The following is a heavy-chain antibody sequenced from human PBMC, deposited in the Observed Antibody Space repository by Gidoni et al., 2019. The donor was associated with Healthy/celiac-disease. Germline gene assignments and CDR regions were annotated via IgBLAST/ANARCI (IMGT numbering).Heavy chain of an antibody. D-gene: IGHD2-2*01. Sequence: QVQLVQSGAEVKKPRASVTVSCKASGYTFTSYDINWVRQATGQGLEWMGWMNPNSGNTGYAQKFQGRVTMTRNTSISTAYMELSSLRSEDTAVYYCARGLVPARGYYYYMDVWGKGTTVTVSS. CDR1: GYTFTSYD. J-gene: IGHJ6*03. CDR2: MNPNSGNT. CDR3: ARGLVPARGYYYYMDV. V-gene: IGHV1-8*01.